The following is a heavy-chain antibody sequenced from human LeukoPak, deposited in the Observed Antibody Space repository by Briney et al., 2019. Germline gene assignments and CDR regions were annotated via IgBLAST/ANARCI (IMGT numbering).Heavy chain of an antibody. CDR3: ARGGHLRYGDTQNWFDP. Sequence: GASVKVSCKASGYTFTSYYIHWVRQAPGQGLEWMGVINPSAGSTRYAQKFQGRVTMTRDTSTSIVYMELSSLRSEGTAVYYCARGGHLRYGDTQNWFDPWGQGTLVTVSS. V-gene: IGHV1-46*01. CDR2: INPSAGST. J-gene: IGHJ5*02. D-gene: IGHD4-17*01. CDR1: GYTFTSYY.